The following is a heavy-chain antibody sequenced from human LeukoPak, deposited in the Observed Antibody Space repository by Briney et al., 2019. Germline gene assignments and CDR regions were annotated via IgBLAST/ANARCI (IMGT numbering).Heavy chain of an antibody. V-gene: IGHV1-46*01. Sequence: GASVKVSCKASGSTFSSYDINWVRQAPGQGLEWMGIINPSGGSTSYAQKFQGRVTMTRDMFTSTVYMELSSLRSEDTAVYYCARDLHHRGYYDTSGPYGIWGQGTMVTVSS. CDR1: GSTFSSYD. J-gene: IGHJ3*02. CDR2: INPSGGST. CDR3: ARDLHHRGYYDTSGPYGI. D-gene: IGHD3-22*01.